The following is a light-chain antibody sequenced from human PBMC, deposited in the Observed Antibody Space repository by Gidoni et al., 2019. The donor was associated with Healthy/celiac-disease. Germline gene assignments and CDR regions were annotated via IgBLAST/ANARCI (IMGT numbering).Light chain of an antibody. Sequence: QSALTQPASVSGSPGQSITISCTGTSSDVGGYNYVSWYQQHPGKAPKLIIYDVSNRPSGVSNRFSGSKSGNTASLTISGLQAEDEADYYCSSYTSSSTRRVVFGGGTKLTVL. CDR1: SSDVGGYNY. V-gene: IGLV2-14*01. CDR3: SSYTSSSTRRVV. CDR2: DVS. J-gene: IGLJ2*01.